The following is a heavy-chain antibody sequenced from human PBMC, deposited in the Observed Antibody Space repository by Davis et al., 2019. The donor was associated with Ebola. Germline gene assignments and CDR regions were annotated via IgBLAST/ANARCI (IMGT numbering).Heavy chain of an antibody. Sequence: MPGGSLRLSCAVYGGSFSGHYWSWIRQPPGKGLEWIGEITHGGSTNYNPSLKSRVTISVDTSKNQFSLKLSSVTAADTAVYYCARGDYYYGMDVWGQGTTVTVSS. V-gene: IGHV4-34*01. CDR1: GGSFSGHY. CDR3: ARGDYYYGMDV. CDR2: ITHGGST. J-gene: IGHJ6*02.